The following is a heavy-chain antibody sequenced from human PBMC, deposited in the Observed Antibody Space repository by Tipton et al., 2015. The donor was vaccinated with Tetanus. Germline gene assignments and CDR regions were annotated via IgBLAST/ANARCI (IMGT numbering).Heavy chain of an antibody. CDR2: IWYDGSNK. CDR3: ARVLHSSSWTEAFDY. D-gene: IGHD6-13*01. V-gene: IGHV3-33*01. CDR1: GFTFSSYG. Sequence: SLRLSCAASGFTFSSYGMHWVRQAPGKGLEWVAVIWYDGSNKYYADSVKGRFTISRDNSKNTLYLQMNSLRAEDTAVYYCARVLHSSSWTEAFDYWGQGTLVTVSS. J-gene: IGHJ4*02.